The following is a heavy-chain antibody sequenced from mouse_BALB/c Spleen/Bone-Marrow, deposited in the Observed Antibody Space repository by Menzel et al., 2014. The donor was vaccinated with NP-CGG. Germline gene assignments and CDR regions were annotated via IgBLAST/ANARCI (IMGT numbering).Heavy chain of an antibody. Sequence: EVKVEESGGGLVKPGGSLKLSCAASGFTFSDYYMYWVRQTPEKRLEWVATISDGGSYTFYPDSVKGRFTISRDNAKNNLYLQMSSLKSEDTAMYYCARDGDYTYARFAYWGQGTLVTVSA. V-gene: IGHV5-4*02. J-gene: IGHJ3*01. CDR2: ISDGGSYT. CDR3: ARDGDYTYARFAY. CDR1: GFTFSDYY. D-gene: IGHD2-14*01.